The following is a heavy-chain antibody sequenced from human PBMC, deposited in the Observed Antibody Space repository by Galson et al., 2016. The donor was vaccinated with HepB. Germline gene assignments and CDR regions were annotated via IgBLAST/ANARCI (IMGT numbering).Heavy chain of an antibody. J-gene: IGHJ2*01. Sequence: SLRLSCADSGFTFSSDSMNWVRQAPGKGLECISSISRSSSLIYYADSVTGRFTISRDNAKRSLYLQMNSLRVEDTAVYYCVREGGYCYGDSCRYFDIWGRGTVVTVSS. V-gene: IGHV3-21*01. CDR2: ISRSSSLI. D-gene: IGHD2-15*01. CDR1: GFTFSSDS. CDR3: VREGGYCYGDSCRYFDI.